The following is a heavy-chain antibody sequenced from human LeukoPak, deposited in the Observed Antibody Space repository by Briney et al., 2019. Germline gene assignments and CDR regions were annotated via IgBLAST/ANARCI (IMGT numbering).Heavy chain of an antibody. D-gene: IGHD3-10*01. CDR1: GFTFSDYY. V-gene: IGHV4-34*01. CDR2: INHSGST. Sequence: PGGSLRLSCAVSGFTFSDYYMSWIRQPPGKGLEWIGEINHSGSTNYNPSLKSRVTISVDTSKNQFSLKLSSVTAADTAVYYCARGSMVRGVIRSKRNHFDYWGQGTLVTVSS. J-gene: IGHJ4*02. CDR3: ARGSMVRGVIRSKRNHFDY.